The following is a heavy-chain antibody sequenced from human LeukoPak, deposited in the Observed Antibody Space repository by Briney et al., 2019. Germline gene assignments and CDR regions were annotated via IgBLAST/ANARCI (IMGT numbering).Heavy chain of an antibody. V-gene: IGHV5-51*01. CDR3: ARQRRGGYSLT. CDR1: GDNFNNYW. CDR2: IYLDDSET. J-gene: IGHJ5*02. D-gene: IGHD5-12*01. Sequence: GESLKISCKGGGDNFNNYWIVWVRQMPGKGLEWMGVIYLDDSETKYSPSFQGQVTISADKSISTAYLQWSALRASDIAMYYCARQRRGGYSLTWGQGTLVTVSS.